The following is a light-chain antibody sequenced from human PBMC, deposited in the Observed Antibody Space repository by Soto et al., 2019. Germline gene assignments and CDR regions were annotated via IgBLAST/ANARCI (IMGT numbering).Light chain of an antibody. CDR1: QSISRN. CDR2: AAR. J-gene: IGKJ2*01. Sequence: DIQLSQSPSSLSPSVGDRITLSCRASQSISRNLNWYQQMPGKAPSLLIYAARDLQSGVPGRFSGSGSGTEFNLTISSLQPEDLATYYCQQSHSTPYTFGQGTKLEI. V-gene: IGKV1-39*01. CDR3: QQSHSTPYT.